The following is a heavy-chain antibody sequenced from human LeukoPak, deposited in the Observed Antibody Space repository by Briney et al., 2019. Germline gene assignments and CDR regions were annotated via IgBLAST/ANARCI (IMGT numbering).Heavy chain of an antibody. D-gene: IGHD6-6*01. Sequence: ASVKVSCKASGDTFIGHYIHWIRQAPGQGLEWMGWINPNSGGTDYAQKFQGRVTMTRDTSIKTTYMELSRLRSDDTAVYYCAREETSIAERPWYWGQGTLITVSS. V-gene: IGHV1-2*02. J-gene: IGHJ4*02. CDR1: GDTFIGHY. CDR3: AREETSIAERPWY. CDR2: INPNSGGT.